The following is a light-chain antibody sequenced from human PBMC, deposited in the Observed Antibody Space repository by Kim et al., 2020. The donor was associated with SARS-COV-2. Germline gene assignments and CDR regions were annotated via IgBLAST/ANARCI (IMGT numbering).Light chain of an antibody. V-gene: IGLV2-23*02. CDR1: SSDVGSYNL. CDR2: EVS. J-gene: IGLJ7*01. CDR3: CSCAGSSTLAV. Sequence: QSALTQPASVSGSPGQSITISCTGTSSDVGSYNLVSWYQQHPGKAPKLMIYEVSKRPSGVSNRFSGSKSGNTASLTISGLQAEDEADYYCCSCAGSSTLAVFGGGTQLTVL.